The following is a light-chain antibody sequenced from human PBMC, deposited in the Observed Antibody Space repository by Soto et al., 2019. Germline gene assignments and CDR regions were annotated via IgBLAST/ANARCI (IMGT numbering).Light chain of an antibody. Sequence: EIVMTQSPATLSVSPGERATLSCRASQNVSSKLAWYQQKPGQAPRLLIYSASTRATGIPARFSGSGSGTEFTLTISRLQSEDFAVYYCQQYNNWHPMYTFGQGTKLEIK. CDR3: QQYNNWHPMYT. CDR1: QNVSSK. V-gene: IGKV3-15*01. CDR2: SAS. J-gene: IGKJ2*01.